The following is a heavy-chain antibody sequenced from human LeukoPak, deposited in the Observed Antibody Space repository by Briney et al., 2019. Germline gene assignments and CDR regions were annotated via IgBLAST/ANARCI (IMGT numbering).Heavy chain of an antibody. J-gene: IGHJ4*02. D-gene: IGHD3-22*01. Sequence: PGGSLRLSCAASGFTFSDYYMTWIRQAPGKGLEWVSAISGSGGSTYYADSVKGRFTISRDNSKNTLYLQMNSLRAEDTAVYYCAKHGEDSTYYYDSSGYYSDYWGQGTLVTVSS. V-gene: IGHV3-23*01. CDR2: ISGSGGST. CDR3: AKHGEDSTYYYDSSGYYSDY. CDR1: GFTFSDYY.